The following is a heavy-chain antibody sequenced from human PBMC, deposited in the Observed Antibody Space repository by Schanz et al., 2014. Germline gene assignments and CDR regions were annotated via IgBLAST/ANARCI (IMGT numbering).Heavy chain of an antibody. CDR3: AKERDTSGWNHGDY. CDR2: IRFDASAK. CDR1: GFSFSGYG. J-gene: IGHJ4*02. D-gene: IGHD6-19*01. Sequence: QVQLVESGGGVAQPGGSLRLSCAASGFSFSGYGMHWVRQAPGKGLEWVAYIRFDASAKYYGDSVEGRFTISRDNAKNTLFLQMNSLRTEDTAVYHCAKERDTSGWNHGDYWGRGTLVTVSS. V-gene: IGHV3-30*02.